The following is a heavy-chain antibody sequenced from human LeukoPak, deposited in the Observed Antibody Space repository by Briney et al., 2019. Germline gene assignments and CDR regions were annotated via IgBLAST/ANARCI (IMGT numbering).Heavy chain of an antibody. CDR3: ARDRKYPYFDP. V-gene: IGHV4-39*07. J-gene: IGHJ5*02. Sequence: SETLSLTCTVSGGSISSSSYYWGWIRQPPGKGLEWIGSIYYSGSTYYNPSLKSRVTISVDTSKNQFSLKLSSVTAADTAVYYCARDRKYPYFDPWGQGTLVTVSS. D-gene: IGHD2-2*01. CDR1: GGSISSSSYY. CDR2: IYYSGST.